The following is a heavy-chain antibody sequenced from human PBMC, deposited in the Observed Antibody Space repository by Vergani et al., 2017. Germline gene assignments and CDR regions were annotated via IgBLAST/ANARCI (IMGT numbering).Heavy chain of an antibody. CDR2: ISCSGGST. Sequence: EVQLLESGGDLVQPGGSLRLSCAASGFTFNHYAMNWVRQAPGKGLEWVSGISCSGGSTYYADSVKGRFTISRDSSKNTLYLQMNSLSAGDTAVYYCAKANPRNSGYDYLYYYHAMDVWGQGTTVTVSS. J-gene: IGHJ6*02. CDR1: GFTFNHYA. D-gene: IGHD5-12*01. CDR3: AKANPRNSGYDYLYYYHAMDV. V-gene: IGHV3-23*01.